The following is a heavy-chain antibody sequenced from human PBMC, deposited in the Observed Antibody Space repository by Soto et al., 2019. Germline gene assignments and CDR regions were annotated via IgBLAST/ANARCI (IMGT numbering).Heavy chain of an antibody. D-gene: IGHD2-15*01. CDR1: GYTFTSYG. V-gene: IGHV1-18*01. CDR3: ARSPWVDVVVVAATPYYFDY. Sequence: QVQLVQSGAEVKKPGASVKVSCKASGYTFTSYGISWVRQAPGQGLEWMGWISAYNGNTNYAQQLQGRVTMTTDTSTSTAYMELRSLRSDDTAVYYCARSPWVDVVVVAATPYYFDYWGQGTLVTVSS. CDR2: ISAYNGNT. J-gene: IGHJ4*02.